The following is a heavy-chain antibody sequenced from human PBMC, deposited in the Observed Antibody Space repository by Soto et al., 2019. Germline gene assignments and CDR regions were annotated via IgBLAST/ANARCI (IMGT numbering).Heavy chain of an antibody. CDR3: AREGSYSAYNFAHGIQLWSFDF. CDR1: GGSINTFY. D-gene: IGHD5-12*01. CDR2: IFSSGST. J-gene: IGHJ4*02. Sequence: LSLTCTVSGGSINTFYWSWVRQPAGKGLEWIGRIFSSGSTSFNPSLESRVAMSVDTSKNHFSLNLSSVTAADMAVYYCAREGSYSAYNFAHGIQLWSFDFWGQGALVTV. V-gene: IGHV4-4*07.